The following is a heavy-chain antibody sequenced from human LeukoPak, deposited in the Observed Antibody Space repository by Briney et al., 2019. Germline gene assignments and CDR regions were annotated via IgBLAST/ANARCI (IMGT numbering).Heavy chain of an antibody. CDR1: GFTLSDYW. CDR3: ARVLLGSWDWFDP. CDR2: INPDGSRT. D-gene: IGHD3-10*01. J-gene: IGHJ5*02. V-gene: IGHV3-74*01. Sequence: GGSLRLSCAASGFTLSDYWMSWVRQAPGKGLVWVSRINPDGSRTNYADSVEGRFTISRDNAKNTLYLQMNSPRAEDTAVYYCARVLLGSWDWFDPWGQGTLVTVSS.